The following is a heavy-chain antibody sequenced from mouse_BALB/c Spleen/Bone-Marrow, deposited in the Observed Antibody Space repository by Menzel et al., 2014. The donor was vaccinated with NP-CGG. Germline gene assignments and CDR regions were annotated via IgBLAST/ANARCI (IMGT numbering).Heavy chain of an antibody. CDR3: TRRYEIYYAMDY. Sequence: LQQSGSELVRPGASVKLSCKASGYTFTSYWMHWVKQRPGQGLEWIGNIYPGSGSTNYDEKFKSKATLTVDTSSSTAYMQLSSLTPEDSAVYYCTRRYEIYYAMDYWGQGTSVTVSS. D-gene: IGHD2-14*01. CDR2: IYPGSGST. CDR1: GYTFTSYW. J-gene: IGHJ4*01. V-gene: IGHV1S22*01.